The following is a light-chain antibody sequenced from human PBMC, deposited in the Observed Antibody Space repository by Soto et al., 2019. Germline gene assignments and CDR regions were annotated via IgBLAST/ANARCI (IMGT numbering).Light chain of an antibody. CDR1: QSVSSSY. J-gene: IGKJ1*01. V-gene: IGKV3-20*01. Sequence: EIVLTQSPDTLSLSPGERATLSCRASQSVSSSYLAWYQQKPGQAPRLLIYGASSRATGIPDRFSGSWSGTDFTLTISRLEPEDVAVYYCQQYGSSLWTLGQGTKVDI. CDR2: GAS. CDR3: QQYGSSLWT.